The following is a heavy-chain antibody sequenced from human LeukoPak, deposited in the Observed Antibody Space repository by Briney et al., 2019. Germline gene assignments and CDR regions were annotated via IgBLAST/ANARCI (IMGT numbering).Heavy chain of an antibody. J-gene: IGHJ6*02. D-gene: IGHD6-13*01. CDR2: IYHSGST. V-gene: IGHV4-30-2*01. CDR1: GGSISSGGYS. Sequence: SQTLPLTCAVSGGSISSGGYSWSWIRQPPGKGLEWIGYIYHSGSTYYNPSLKSRVTISVDRSKNQFSLKLSSVTAADTAVYYCARESGSSWVYGMDVWGQGTTVTVSS. CDR3: ARESGSSWVYGMDV.